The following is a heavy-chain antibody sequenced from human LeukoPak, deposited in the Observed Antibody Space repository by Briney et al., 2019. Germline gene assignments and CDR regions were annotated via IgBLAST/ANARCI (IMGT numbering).Heavy chain of an antibody. D-gene: IGHD1-7*01. CDR1: GGSFSGYY. J-gene: IGHJ6*03. CDR3: ARGLELRSYYYYYMDV. V-gene: IGHV4-34*01. CDR2: INHSGST. Sequence: KPSETLSLTCAVYGGSFSGYYWSWLRQPPGKGLEWIGEINHSGSTNYNPSLKSRVTISVDTSKNQFSLKLSSVTAADTAVYYCARGLELRSYYYYYMDVWGKGTTVTVSS.